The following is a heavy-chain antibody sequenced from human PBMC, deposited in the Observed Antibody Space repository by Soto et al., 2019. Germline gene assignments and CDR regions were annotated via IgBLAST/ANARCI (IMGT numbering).Heavy chain of an antibody. Sequence: GESLKISRKGSGYRLTSYWITWVRQMPGKGLEWMGRIDPTDSYTNYSPSFQGHVTISADKSISTAYLQWSSLKASDAAMYYCARLPSMDVWGQGTTVTVSS. CDR3: ARLPSMDV. V-gene: IGHV5-10-1*01. J-gene: IGHJ6*02. CDR2: IDPTDSYT. CDR1: GYRLTSYW.